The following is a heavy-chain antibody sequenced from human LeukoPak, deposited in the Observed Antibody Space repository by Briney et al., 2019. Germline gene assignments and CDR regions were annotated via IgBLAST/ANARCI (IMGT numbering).Heavy chain of an antibody. D-gene: IGHD3-3*01. Sequence: SQTLSLTCTVSGGSISSGSYYWSWIRQPAGKGLEWIGRIYTSGSTNYNPSLKSRVTISVDTSKNQFSLKLSSVTAADTAVYYCASSHFWSGWDYDAFDIWGQGTMVTVSS. CDR2: IYTSGST. CDR1: GGSISSGSYY. CDR3: ASSHFWSGWDYDAFDI. V-gene: IGHV4-61*02. J-gene: IGHJ3*02.